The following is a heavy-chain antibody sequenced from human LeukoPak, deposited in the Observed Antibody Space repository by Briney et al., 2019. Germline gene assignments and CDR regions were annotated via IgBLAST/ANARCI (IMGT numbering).Heavy chain of an antibody. D-gene: IGHD4-23*01. CDR2: INSDGSST. Sequence: GGSLRLSCAASGFTFSSYWMHWVRQASGKGLVWVSRINSDGSSTSYADSVKGRFTISRDNAKNTLYLQMNSLRAEGTAVYYCARAKKTTVVTHFDYWGQGTLVTVSS. CDR3: ARAKKTTVVTHFDY. V-gene: IGHV3-74*01. J-gene: IGHJ4*02. CDR1: GFTFSSYW.